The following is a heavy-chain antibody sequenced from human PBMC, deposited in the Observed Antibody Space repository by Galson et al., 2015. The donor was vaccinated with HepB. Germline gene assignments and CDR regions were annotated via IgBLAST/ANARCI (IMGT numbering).Heavy chain of an antibody. D-gene: IGHD3-3*01. CDR3: ARDPVFDLSYYDFSYYGMDV. V-gene: IGHV3-21*01. J-gene: IGHJ6*02. CDR2: ISSSSSYI. CDR1: GFTFSSYS. Sequence: SLRLSCAASGFTFSSYSMNWVRQAPGKGLEWVSSISSSSSYIYYADSVKGRFTISRDNSKNTLYLQMNSLRAEDTAVYYCARDPVFDLSYYDFSYYGMDVWGQGTTVTVSS.